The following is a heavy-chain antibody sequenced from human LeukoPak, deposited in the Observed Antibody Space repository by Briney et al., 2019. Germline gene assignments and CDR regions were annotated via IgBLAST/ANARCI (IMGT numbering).Heavy chain of an antibody. V-gene: IGHV4-61*02. Sequence: SETLSLTCTVSGGSISSGSYYWSWIRQPAGKGLEWIGRIYTSGSTNYNPSLKSRVTMSVDTSKNQFSLKLSSVTAADTAVYYCARELLSRIKPQAEYSSSSGLYYYYYYYYMDVWGKGTTVTVSS. CDR1: GGSISSGSYY. CDR3: ARELLSRIKPQAEYSSSSGLYYYYYYYYMDV. D-gene: IGHD6-6*01. CDR2: IYTSGST. J-gene: IGHJ6*03.